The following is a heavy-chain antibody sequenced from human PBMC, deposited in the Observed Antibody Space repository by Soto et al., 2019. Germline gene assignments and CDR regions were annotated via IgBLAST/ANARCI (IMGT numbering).Heavy chain of an antibody. D-gene: IGHD6-6*01. V-gene: IGHV3-23*01. Sequence: EVQLFESGGDSVQPGGSLRLSCAASGFTFSAYAMNWVRQGPGKGLEWVSGISGSGGSTYYADSVKGRFTISRDNSKNTLYLQMNSLRAEDTAVYYCARPISSSSTYYYYFGMDVWGQGTTVTVSS. CDR2: ISGSGGST. CDR3: ARPISSSSTYYYYFGMDV. CDR1: GFTFSAYA. J-gene: IGHJ6*02.